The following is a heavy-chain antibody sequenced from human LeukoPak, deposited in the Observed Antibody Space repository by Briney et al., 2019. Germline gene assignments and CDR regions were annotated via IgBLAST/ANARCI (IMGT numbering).Heavy chain of an antibody. D-gene: IGHD1-26*01. CDR1: GNTFTNYF. CDR2: TNPSGST. V-gene: IGHV1-46*01. J-gene: IGHJ4*02. CDR3: VRYYMNYCFDF. Sequence: ASVKVSCKSSGNTFTNYFIHWVRQAPGQGLEWMGLTNPSGSTSYAQKFQGRVTMTRDTSTSTVYMELSSLRSEDTAVYYCVRYYMNYCFDFWGQGTLVTVSS.